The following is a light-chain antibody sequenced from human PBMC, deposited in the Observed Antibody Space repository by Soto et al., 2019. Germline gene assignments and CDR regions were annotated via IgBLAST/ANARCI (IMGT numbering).Light chain of an antibody. J-gene: IGLJ1*01. CDR2: EVT. Sequence: QSALTQSPSASGSPGQSVTISCIGTSSDVGGYNYVSWYQHHPGKAPKLIIYEVTKRPSGVPDRFSGSRSGTTVSLTVSGLQAEDEADYYCGSYAGGNTFVFGTGTKVTVL. CDR1: SSDVGGYNY. V-gene: IGLV2-8*01. CDR3: GSYAGGNTFV.